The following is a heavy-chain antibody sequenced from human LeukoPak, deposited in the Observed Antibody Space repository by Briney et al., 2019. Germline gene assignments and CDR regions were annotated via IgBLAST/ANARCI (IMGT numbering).Heavy chain of an antibody. J-gene: IGHJ4*02. CDR3: ARAYGDYGYYFDY. CDR2: IKQDGSEK. D-gene: IGHD4-17*01. V-gene: IGHV3-7*01. Sequence: GGSLRLSCAASGFTFSNYWMSWVRPAPGKGREWVASIKQDGSEKYYLDSVKGRFTISRDNAKNSLYLQMNTLRAEDTAVYYCARAYGDYGYYFDYWGQGTLVTVSS. CDR1: GFTFSNYW.